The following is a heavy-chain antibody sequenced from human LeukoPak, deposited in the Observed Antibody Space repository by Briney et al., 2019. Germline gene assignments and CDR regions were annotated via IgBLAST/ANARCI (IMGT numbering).Heavy chain of an antibody. V-gene: IGHV1-69*13. CDR3: ARDRDIVVVVAATGYSYAYSMDV. D-gene: IGHD2-15*01. CDR2: IIPIFGTA. CDR1: GGTFSSYA. Sequence: GASVKVSCKASGGTFSSYAISWVRQAPGQGLEWMGGIIPIFGTANYAQKFQGRVTITADESTSTAYMEQSSLRSEDTAVYYCARDRDIVVVVAATGYSYAYSMDVWGQGTTVTVSS. J-gene: IGHJ6*02.